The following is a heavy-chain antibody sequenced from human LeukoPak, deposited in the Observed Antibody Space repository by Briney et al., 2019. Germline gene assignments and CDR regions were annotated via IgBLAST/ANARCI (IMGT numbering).Heavy chain of an antibody. CDR2: IYHSGNT. CDR3: ASPSGASTW. D-gene: IGHD2-15*01. Sequence: KPSGTLSLTCAVFGGSIGSNIWWSWVRQPPGKGLEWIGEIYHSGNTNYNPSLKSRVTISVDKSKNQFSLTLSSVTAADTAVYYCASPSGASTWWGQGTLVTVSS. V-gene: IGHV4-4*02. J-gene: IGHJ4*02. CDR1: GGSIGSNIW.